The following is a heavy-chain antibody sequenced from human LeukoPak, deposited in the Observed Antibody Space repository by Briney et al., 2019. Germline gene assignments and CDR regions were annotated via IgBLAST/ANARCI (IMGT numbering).Heavy chain of an antibody. Sequence: GGSLRLSCAASGFTSSSCAMGWVRQAPGKGLEWVSAISGSGGSTYYADSVKGRFTISRDNSKNTLYLQMNSLRAEDTAVYYCATHSSSWYEYFQHWGQGTLVTVSS. J-gene: IGHJ1*01. CDR2: ISGSGGST. D-gene: IGHD6-13*01. CDR3: ATHSSSWYEYFQH. V-gene: IGHV3-23*01. CDR1: GFTSSSCA.